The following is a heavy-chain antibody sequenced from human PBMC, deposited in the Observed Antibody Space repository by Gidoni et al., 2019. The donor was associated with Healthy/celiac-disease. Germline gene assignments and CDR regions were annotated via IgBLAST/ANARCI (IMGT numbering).Heavy chain of an antibody. CDR2: ISSSGSTI. CDR3: ARGQVGSSWYPNWFDP. D-gene: IGHD6-13*01. Sequence: EVQLVESGGGLVQPGGSLRLSCAASGFTFISYEMNWVRQAPGKGLEWFSYISSSGSTIYYADSVKVRFTISRDNAKNSLYLQMNSLRAEDTAVYYCARGQVGSSWYPNWFDPWGQGTLVTVSS. J-gene: IGHJ5*02. V-gene: IGHV3-48*03. CDR1: GFTFISYE.